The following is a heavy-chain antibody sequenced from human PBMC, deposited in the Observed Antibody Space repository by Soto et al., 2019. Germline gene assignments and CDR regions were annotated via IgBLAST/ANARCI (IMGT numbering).Heavy chain of an antibody. D-gene: IGHD3-22*01. J-gene: IGHJ4*02. CDR2: ISSSGDII. Sequence: GSLRLSCAGSGFTFSDYYMSWIRQAPGKGLEWVSYISSSGDIIYYADSVKGRFTISRDNAKNSLYLQMNSLRAEDTAVYYCARDLGYYASDGYFDYWGQGTLVTVSS. CDR3: ARDLGYYASDGYFDY. V-gene: IGHV3-11*01. CDR1: GFTFSDYY.